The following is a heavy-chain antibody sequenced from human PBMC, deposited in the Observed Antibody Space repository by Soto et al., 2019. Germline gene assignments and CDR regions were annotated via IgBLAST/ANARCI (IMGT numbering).Heavy chain of an antibody. CDR3: ARGTVTNYAFDI. D-gene: IGHD4-17*01. Sequence: QVQLVQSGAEVKKPGASVKVSCKASGYTFTGYDMHWVRPAPGQGLEWMGWINPNSGGTNYAQKFQGWVTMTRDTSNSTAYMELSRLRSGDTAVYYCARGTVTNYAFDIWGQGTMVTVSS. CDR2: INPNSGGT. V-gene: IGHV1-2*04. CDR1: GYTFTGYD. J-gene: IGHJ3*02.